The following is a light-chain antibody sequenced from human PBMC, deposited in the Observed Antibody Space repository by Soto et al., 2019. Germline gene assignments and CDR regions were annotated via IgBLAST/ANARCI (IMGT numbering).Light chain of an antibody. CDR2: AAS. Sequence: DIQMTQSPSAMSASVGDSITISCRASQDIGNHLAWFQQKPGKVPQRLIYAASSLRTGVPSRFSGSGSGTDFTLTINSLQPEDFATYYCLQHDSFPPTFGQGTRLEIK. V-gene: IGKV1-17*03. CDR3: LQHDSFPPT. CDR1: QDIGNH. J-gene: IGKJ5*01.